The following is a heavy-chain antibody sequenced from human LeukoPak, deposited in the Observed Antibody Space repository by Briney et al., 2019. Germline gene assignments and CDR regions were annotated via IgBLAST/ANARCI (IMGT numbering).Heavy chain of an antibody. D-gene: IGHD2/OR15-2a*01. Sequence: GGSLRLSCAASGFTFSSYGMHWVRQAPGKGLEWVAVISYDGSNKYYADSVKGRFTISRDNSKNTLYLQMNSLRADDTAVYYCTRKGSQWDFLVDYWGQGTRVAVSP. CDR3: TRKGSQWDFLVDY. CDR1: GFTFSSYG. V-gene: IGHV3-30*03. J-gene: IGHJ4*02. CDR2: ISYDGSNK.